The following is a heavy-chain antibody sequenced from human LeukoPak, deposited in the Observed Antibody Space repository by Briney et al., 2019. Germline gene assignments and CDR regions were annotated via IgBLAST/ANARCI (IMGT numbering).Heavy chain of an antibody. J-gene: IGHJ3*02. D-gene: IGHD4-23*01. CDR1: GYTFSNYG. CDR2: ISPYNGNT. CDR3: AIGGLGGMTTVVLDAFDI. V-gene: IGHV1-18*01. Sequence: ASVKVSCKASGYTFSNYGISWVRQAPGQGLEWMGWISPYNGNTNYAQKLQGRVTMTTDTSTNTAYMDLGSLRSDDTAVYYCAIGGLGGMTTVVLDAFDIWGQGTMVTVSS.